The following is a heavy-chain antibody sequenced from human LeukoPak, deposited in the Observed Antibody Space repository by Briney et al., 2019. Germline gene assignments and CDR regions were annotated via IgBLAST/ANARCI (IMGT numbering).Heavy chain of an antibody. CDR3: AKKYYYDSRPLDY. V-gene: IGHV4-4*02. D-gene: IGHD3-22*01. CDR1: GGSISSTNW. J-gene: IGHJ4*02. Sequence: PSGTLSLTCAVSGGSISSTNWWSWVRQPPGKGLEWIGEIYHSGSTNYNPSLKSRVTISVDKSKNQSSLRLSSVTAADTAVYYCAKKYYYDSRPLDYWGQGTLVTVSS. CDR2: IYHSGST.